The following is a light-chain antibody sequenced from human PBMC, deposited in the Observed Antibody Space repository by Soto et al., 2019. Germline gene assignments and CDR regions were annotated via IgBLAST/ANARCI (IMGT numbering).Light chain of an antibody. CDR3: QQYGSSPKIT. CDR2: GAS. J-gene: IGKJ5*01. Sequence: EIVMTQSPATLSVSPGERATLSFRASQSVSSNLAWYQQKPGQAPRLLIYGASSRATGIPDRFSGSGSGTDFTLTISRLEPEDFAVYYCQQYGSSPKITFGQGTRLEIK. V-gene: IGKV3-20*01. CDR1: QSVSSN.